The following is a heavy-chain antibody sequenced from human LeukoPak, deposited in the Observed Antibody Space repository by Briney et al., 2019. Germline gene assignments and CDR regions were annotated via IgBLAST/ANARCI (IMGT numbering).Heavy chain of an antibody. CDR2: IKQDGSEK. J-gene: IGHJ4*02. V-gene: IGHV3-7*04. CDR1: GFTFSGYW. D-gene: IGHD3-10*01. Sequence: GGSLRLPCAASGFTFSGYWMSWVRQAPGNGLEWVANIKQDGSEKYYVDSVKGRFTISRDNAKNSLYLQMNSLRAEDTAVYYCARPTWFGDLLPNYFDYWGQGTLVTVSS. CDR3: ARPTWFGDLLPNYFDY.